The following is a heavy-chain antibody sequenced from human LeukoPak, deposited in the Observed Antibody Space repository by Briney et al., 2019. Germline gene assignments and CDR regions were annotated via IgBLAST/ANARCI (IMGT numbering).Heavy chain of an antibody. CDR2: IYYSGST. J-gene: IGHJ4*02. Sequence: PSETLSLTCTVSGGSISSYYWSWIRQSPGKGLEWIGHIYYSGSTNYNPSLKSRVTISIDTSKNQFSLKLSSVTAADTAIYYCARDSGSGTYSWGQGTLVTVSS. CDR1: GGSISSYY. V-gene: IGHV4-59*01. D-gene: IGHD6-19*01. CDR3: ARDSGSGTYS.